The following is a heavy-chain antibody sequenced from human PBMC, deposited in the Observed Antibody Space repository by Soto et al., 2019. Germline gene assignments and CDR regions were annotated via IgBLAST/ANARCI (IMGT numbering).Heavy chain of an antibody. V-gene: IGHV3-23*01. D-gene: IGHD4-17*01. CDR3: AKDLYGDFDY. Sequence: PGGSLRLSCAASGFTFSSYAMSWVRQAPGKGLEWVSTISGSGGTTYYADSVKGRFTISRDNSKNTLFLQMNSLRAEDTAIYYCAKDLYGDFDYWGQGTLVTVSS. CDR1: GFTFSSYA. CDR2: ISGSGGTT. J-gene: IGHJ4*02.